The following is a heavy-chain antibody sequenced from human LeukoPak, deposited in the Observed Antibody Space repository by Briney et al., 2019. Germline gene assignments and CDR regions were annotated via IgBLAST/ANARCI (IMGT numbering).Heavy chain of an antibody. J-gene: IGHJ5*02. CDR1: GGSISSYY. V-gene: IGHV4-59*01. CDR2: IYYSGST. D-gene: IGHD2-8*01. CDR3: ARAYCTNGVCYWFDP. Sequence: SETLSLTCTVSGGSISSYYWSWIRQPPGKGLEWIGYIYYSGSTNYNPSLKSQVTISVDTSKNQFPLKLSSVTAADTAVYYCARAYCTNGVCYWFDPWGQGTLVTVSS.